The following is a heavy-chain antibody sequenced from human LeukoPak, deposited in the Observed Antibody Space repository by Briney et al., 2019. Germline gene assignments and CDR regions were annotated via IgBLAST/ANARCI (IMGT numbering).Heavy chain of an antibody. D-gene: IGHD3-10*01. CDR2: INPGNGNT. V-gene: IGHV1-3*01. J-gene: IGHJ5*02. CDR3: ARDPEGSAYNWFDP. CDR1: GYTLTDHD. Sequence: ASVKVSCKASGYTLTDHDIHWVRQAPGQRLEWMGWINPGNGNTKYSQKFQGRVTITRDTSASTAYKELSRLRSDDTAVYYCARDPEGSAYNWFDPWGQGALVTVSS.